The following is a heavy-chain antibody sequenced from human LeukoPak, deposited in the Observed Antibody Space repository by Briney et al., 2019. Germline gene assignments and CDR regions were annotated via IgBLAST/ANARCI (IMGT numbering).Heavy chain of an antibody. CDR1: GFTFSNFA. Sequence: GGSLRLSCAASGFTFSNFAMSWVRQAPGKGLEWVSIISGSTSTYYADSVKGRFTISRDNSKNTLYLQMNSLRAEDTAVYYCAKGRGGSGYPFDYWGQGTLVTVSS. D-gene: IGHD3-22*01. CDR3: AKGRGGSGYPFDY. J-gene: IGHJ4*02. V-gene: IGHV3-23*01. CDR2: ISGSTST.